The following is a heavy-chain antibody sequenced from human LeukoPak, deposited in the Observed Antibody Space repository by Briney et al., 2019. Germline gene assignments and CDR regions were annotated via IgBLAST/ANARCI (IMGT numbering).Heavy chain of an antibody. D-gene: IGHD4-17*01. V-gene: IGHV3-30*03. CDR3: ARDSYGDANFDS. Sequence: GGSLRLSCAASGFTFSNYWMSWVRQAPGKGLEWVAVISYDGSNKYYADSVKGRFTISRDNSKNTLYLQMNSLRAEDTAVYYCARDSYGDANFDSWGQGTLVTVSS. CDR2: ISYDGSNK. CDR1: GFTFSNYW. J-gene: IGHJ4*02.